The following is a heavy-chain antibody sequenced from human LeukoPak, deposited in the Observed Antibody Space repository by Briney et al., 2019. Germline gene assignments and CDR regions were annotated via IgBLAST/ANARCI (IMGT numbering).Heavy chain of an antibody. J-gene: IGHJ4*02. V-gene: IGHV1-18*01. CDR1: GYTFTSYG. CDR2: ISAYNGNT. Sequence: GASVKVSCKASGYTFTSYGISWVRQAPGQGLEWIGWISAYNGNTNYAQKLQGRVTMTTDTSTSTAYMELRSLRSDDTAVYYCARDAPWYYDILTGYPPPRVFDYWGQGTLVTVSS. D-gene: IGHD3-9*01. CDR3: ARDAPWYYDILTGYPPPRVFDY.